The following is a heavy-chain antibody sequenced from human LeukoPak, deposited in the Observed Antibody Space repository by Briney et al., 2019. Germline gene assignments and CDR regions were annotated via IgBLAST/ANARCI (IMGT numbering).Heavy chain of an antibody. V-gene: IGHV4-39*01. CDR1: GGSISRSSYY. Sequence: SETLSLTCTVSGGSISRSSYYWGWIRQPPGKGLEWIGSIYYSGSTYYSPSLKSRVAISVDTSKNQFSLKLSSVTAADTAVYYCASLWGIAAAGTQDWFDPWGQGTLVTVSS. D-gene: IGHD6-13*01. CDR3: ASLWGIAAAGTQDWFDP. CDR2: IYYSGST. J-gene: IGHJ5*02.